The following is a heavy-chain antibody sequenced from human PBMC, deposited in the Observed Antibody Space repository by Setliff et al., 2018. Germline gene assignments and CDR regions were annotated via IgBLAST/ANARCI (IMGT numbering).Heavy chain of an antibody. Sequence: SETLSLTCAVYGGSFSGYYWSWIRQPPGKGLEWIGEINHSGSTYYNPSLKSRVTISVDTSKNQFSLKLSSVTAADTAVYYCARRRLYSSSWFEGAFDIWGQGTMVTVSS. D-gene: IGHD6-13*01. V-gene: IGHV4-34*01. CDR3: ARRRLYSSSWFEGAFDI. CDR1: GGSFSGYY. CDR2: INHSGST. J-gene: IGHJ3*02.